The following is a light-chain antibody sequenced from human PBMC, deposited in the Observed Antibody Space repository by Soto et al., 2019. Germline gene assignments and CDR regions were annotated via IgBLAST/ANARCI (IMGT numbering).Light chain of an antibody. J-gene: IGLJ1*01. Sequence: SYELTQPPSVSVAPGQTARITCGGNNIERQSVHWYQQRPGQAPVLVLYDDGNRPSGIPERLSGSNSGSTATLTISSVEASDEADYFCQVWDITSDQYLFGPGTKVTVL. CDR2: DDG. V-gene: IGLV3-21*02. CDR3: QVWDITSDQYL. CDR1: NIERQS.